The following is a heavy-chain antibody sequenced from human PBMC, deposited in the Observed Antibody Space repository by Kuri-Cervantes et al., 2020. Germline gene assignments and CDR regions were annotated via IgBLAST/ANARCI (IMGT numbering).Heavy chain of an antibody. CDR1: GYTFTSYG. Sequence: ASVKVSCKASGYTFTSYGISWVRQAPGQGLEWMGWISAYNGNTNYAQKLQGRVTMTTDTSTSTACMELRSLRSDDTAVYYCARAGQMVRGLARGGPADYWGQGTLVTVSS. V-gene: IGHV1-18*01. CDR3: ARAGQMVRGLARGGPADY. D-gene: IGHD3-10*01. J-gene: IGHJ4*02. CDR2: ISAYNGNT.